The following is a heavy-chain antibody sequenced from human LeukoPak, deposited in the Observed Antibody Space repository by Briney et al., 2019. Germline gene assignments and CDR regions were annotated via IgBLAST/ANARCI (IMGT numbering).Heavy chain of an antibody. CDR3: ARVGDRDYSSGWFDY. Sequence: GGPLRLSCAASAFTFSNFWMSCVRQAPGKGLEWVANIKQDASDKHYVDSVKGRFTIYRDNAKNSLYLHINSLRAEDTAVYYCARVGDRDYSSGWFDYWGQGTLVTVSS. CDR2: IKQDASDK. V-gene: IGHV3-7*01. D-gene: IGHD6-19*01. CDR1: AFTFSNFW. J-gene: IGHJ4*02.